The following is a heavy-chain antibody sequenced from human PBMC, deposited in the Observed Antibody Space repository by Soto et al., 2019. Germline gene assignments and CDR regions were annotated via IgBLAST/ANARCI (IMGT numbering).Heavy chain of an antibody. CDR3: ARAVDYYDSSGYYTHEYFQH. CDR1: GYTFTSYG. Sequence: QVQLVQSGAEAKKPGASVKVSCRASGYTFTSYGITWVRQAPGQGLEWMGWISPYNGNTNYAQKLQGRVTMTTDTSTSTAYMELRSLRSDDTAVYYCARAVDYYDSSGYYTHEYFQHWGQGTLVTVSS. D-gene: IGHD3-22*01. J-gene: IGHJ1*01. V-gene: IGHV1-18*01. CDR2: ISPYNGNT.